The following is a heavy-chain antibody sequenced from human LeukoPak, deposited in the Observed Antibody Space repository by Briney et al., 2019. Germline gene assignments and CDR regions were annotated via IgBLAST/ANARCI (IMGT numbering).Heavy chain of an antibody. J-gene: IGHJ4*02. D-gene: IGHD4-17*01. V-gene: IGHV3-23*01. CDR3: AKDEADDYGDPGFDY. CDR2: ISGSGGST. CDR1: GFTFSSYA. Sequence: GGSLRLSCAASGFTFSSYAMSWVRQAPGKGLEWVSAISGSGGSTYYADSVKGRFTISRDNSKNTLYLQVNSLRAEDTAVYYCAKDEADDYGDPGFDYWGQGTLVTVSS.